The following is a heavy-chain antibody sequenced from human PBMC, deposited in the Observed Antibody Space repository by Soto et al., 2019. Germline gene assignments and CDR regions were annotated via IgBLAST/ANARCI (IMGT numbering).Heavy chain of an antibody. J-gene: IGHJ5*02. Sequence: NPSETLSLTCTVSGGSISSGGYYWSWIRQHPGKGLEWIGYIYYSGSTYYNPSLKSRVTISVDTSKNQFSLKLSSVTAADTAVYYCARGHCGGDCYPAVQYWFDPWGQGTLVTVSS. CDR3: ARGHCGGDCYPAVQYWFDP. CDR1: GGSISSGGYY. D-gene: IGHD2-21*02. CDR2: IYYSGST. V-gene: IGHV4-31*03.